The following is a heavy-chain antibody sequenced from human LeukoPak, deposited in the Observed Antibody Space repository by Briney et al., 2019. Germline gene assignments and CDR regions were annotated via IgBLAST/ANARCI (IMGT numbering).Heavy chain of an antibody. Sequence: SETLSLTCTVSGGSISSYYWSWIRQPPGKGLKWIGYIYYSGSTSYSPSLRSRVTISVDTSKNQFSLKLSSVTAADTAVYYCARASDLDYYDSSGPDAFDIWGQGTMVTVSS. D-gene: IGHD3-22*01. CDR3: ARASDLDYYDSSGPDAFDI. CDR1: GGSISSYY. CDR2: IYYSGST. V-gene: IGHV4-59*01. J-gene: IGHJ3*02.